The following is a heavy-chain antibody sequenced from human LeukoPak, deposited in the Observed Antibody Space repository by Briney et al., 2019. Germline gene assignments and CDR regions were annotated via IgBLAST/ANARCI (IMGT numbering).Heavy chain of an antibody. CDR1: EFIFDDFV. CDR3: ARGLGELSLYLLDY. CDR2: ISSSSSTI. J-gene: IGHJ4*02. D-gene: IGHD3-16*02. V-gene: IGHV3-48*01. Sequence: PGGSLRLSCAASEFIFDDFVTYWVRQAPGKGLEWVSYISSSSSTIYYADSVKGRFTISRDNAKNSLYLQMNSLRAEDTAVYYCARGLGELSLYLLDYWGQGTLVTVSS.